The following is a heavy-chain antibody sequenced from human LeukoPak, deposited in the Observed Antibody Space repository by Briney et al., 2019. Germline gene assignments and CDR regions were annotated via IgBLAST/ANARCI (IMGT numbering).Heavy chain of an antibody. D-gene: IGHD3-22*01. V-gene: IGHV1-2*02. Sequence: ASVTVSCKASGYTFTDYFLHWVRQAPGQGLEWMGWINPNSGGTNYAQKFQGRVTMTRDTSISTAYMDLSRLRSEDTAVYYCARVGRGYYDSSGGNWFDPWGQGTLVTVSS. J-gene: IGHJ5*02. CDR1: GYTFTDYF. CDR3: ARVGRGYYDSSGGNWFDP. CDR2: INPNSGGT.